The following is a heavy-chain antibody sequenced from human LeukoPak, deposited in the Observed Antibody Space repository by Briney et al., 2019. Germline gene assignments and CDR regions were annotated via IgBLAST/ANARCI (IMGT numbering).Heavy chain of an antibody. CDR1: GLGFGFHA. CDR2: IRGKAYGGTR. V-gene: IGHV3-49*04. Sequence: GGSLRLSCETSGLGFGFHAMSWVRQAPGKGLEWVGLIRGKAYGGTREYAASVKGRFTISRDDPKSIAYLHMDSLKTEDTGVYYCVRESRPEGYFDYWGQGTLVTVSS. CDR3: VRESRPEGYFDY. J-gene: IGHJ4*02.